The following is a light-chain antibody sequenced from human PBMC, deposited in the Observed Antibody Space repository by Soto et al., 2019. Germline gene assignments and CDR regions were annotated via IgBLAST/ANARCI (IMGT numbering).Light chain of an antibody. CDR2: EVS. CDR3: SSYAGSNLWV. CDR1: YKY. Sequence: QSALTQSPSASGSPGQSVTISCTGNYKYVSWYQQHPGKAPKLMIYEVSKRPSGVPDRFSGSKSGNTASLTVSGLQVEDEADYYCSSYAGSNLWVFGGGTKLTVL. V-gene: IGLV2-8*01. J-gene: IGLJ3*02.